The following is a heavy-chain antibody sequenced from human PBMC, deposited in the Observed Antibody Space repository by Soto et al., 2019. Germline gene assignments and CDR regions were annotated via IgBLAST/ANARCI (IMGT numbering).Heavy chain of an antibody. CDR2: LQTDGSDP. V-gene: IGHV3-74*01. D-gene: IGHD2-21*01. CDR3: ARGGEPDY. J-gene: IGHJ4*02. CDR1: GLTFNYYW. Sequence: EVQLVESGGGLVQPGGSLRLSCVASGLTFNYYWMHWVRQAPGEGLMWVSRLQTDGSDPDYADSVKGRFTISRDNAKNTLYLQMNNLRAEDSAVYYCARGGEPDYWGQGTLVTVSS.